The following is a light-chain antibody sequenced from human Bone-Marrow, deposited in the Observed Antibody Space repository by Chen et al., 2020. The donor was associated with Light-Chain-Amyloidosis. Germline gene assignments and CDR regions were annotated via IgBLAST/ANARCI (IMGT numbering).Light chain of an antibody. J-gene: IGKJ1*01. V-gene: IGKV3-20*01. CDR1: QSVSSSD. Sequence: ELVLTHSPATLTLSPVERANLSCRASQSVSSSDLAWYQQKPGQAPRLLIYGASSRATGNPARFSGSGSGTDFTRTISRLEPEDFAVYYCQQYGSSPWTFGQGTKVGIK. CDR3: QQYGSSPWT. CDR2: GAS.